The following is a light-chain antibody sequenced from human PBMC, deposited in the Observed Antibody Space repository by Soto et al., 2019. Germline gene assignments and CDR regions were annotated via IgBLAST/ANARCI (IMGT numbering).Light chain of an antibody. CDR3: QHRMNWPLT. CDR1: QSVSSY. V-gene: IGKV3-11*01. CDR2: DAS. Sequence: EILFTQTPGTLSLSPGESATLSCRASQSVSSYLLWYQQKPGQAPRLLIYDASNRDTGIPARFSGSGSETDFTLTISRLEPEDFAVYYCQHRMNWPLTFGQGTRLEIK. J-gene: IGKJ5*01.